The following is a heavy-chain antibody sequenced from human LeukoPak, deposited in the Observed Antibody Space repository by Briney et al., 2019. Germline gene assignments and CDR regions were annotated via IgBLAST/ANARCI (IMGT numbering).Heavy chain of an antibody. CDR3: ARVLTAVAGPYYFDF. V-gene: IGHV4-4*07. CDR2: IYSSGNT. D-gene: IGHD6-19*01. J-gene: IGHJ4*02. Sequence: PSETLSLTCTVSGGSISRHYWSWIRQPAGKGLEWIGRIYSSGNTNYNPSLNSRVTMSVDTSKNQFSLKLTSVTAADTAVYYCARVLTAVAGPYYFDFWGKGTLVTVSS. CDR1: GGSISRHY.